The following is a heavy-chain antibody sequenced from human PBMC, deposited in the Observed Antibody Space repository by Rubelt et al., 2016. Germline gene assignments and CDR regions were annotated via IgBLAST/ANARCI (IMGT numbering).Heavy chain of an antibody. CDR1: GGSISSYY. V-gene: IGHV4-4*07. CDR3: ARGDPDRGSRTVTLDY. J-gene: IGHJ4*02. CDR2: IYTSGST. D-gene: IGHD4-17*01. Sequence: ESGPGLVKPSETLSLTCTVSGGSISSYYWSWIRQPAGKGLEWIGRIYTSGSTNYNPSLKSRVTMSVDTSKNQFSLKLSSVAAADPAVSYCARGDPDRGSRTVTLDYWGQGTLVTVSS.